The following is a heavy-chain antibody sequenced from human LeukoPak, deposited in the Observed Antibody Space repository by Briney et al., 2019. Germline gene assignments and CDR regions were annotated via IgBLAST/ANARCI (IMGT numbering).Heavy chain of an antibody. Sequence: PGGSLRLSCAASGFTFGTYGMYWVRQAPGKGREWVAVILYDGSNKYYADSVKGRFTISRDNSKNTLYLQMNSLRAEDTAVYYCAKGYSSSWYSSYFEYWGQGTLVTVSS. CDR3: AKGYSSSWYSSYFEY. V-gene: IGHV3-30*18. D-gene: IGHD6-13*01. J-gene: IGHJ4*02. CDR1: GFTFGTYG. CDR2: ILYDGSNK.